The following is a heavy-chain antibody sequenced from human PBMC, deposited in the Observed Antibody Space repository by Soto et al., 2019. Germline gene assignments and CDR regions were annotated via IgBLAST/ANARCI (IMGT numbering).Heavy chain of an antibody. CDR2: IIPIFGTA. CDR3: ASPRRPMFRGVRRYYYGMYV. CDR1: GGTYSSYA. V-gene: IGHV1-69*01. J-gene: IGHJ6*02. Sequence: QVQLVQSGAEVKKPGSSVKVSCKASGGTYSSYAISWVRQAPGQGLEWMGGIIPIFGTANYAQKFQGRVTITADESTSTAYMELSSLRSEDTAVYYCASPRRPMFRGVRRYYYGMYVWGQGTTVTVSS. D-gene: IGHD3-10*01.